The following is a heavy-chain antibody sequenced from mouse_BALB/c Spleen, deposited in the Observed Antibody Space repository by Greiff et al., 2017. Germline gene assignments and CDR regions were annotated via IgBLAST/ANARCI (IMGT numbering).Heavy chain of an antibody. V-gene: IGHV1-62-2*01. Sequence: QVQLKQSGAELVKPGASVKLSCKASGYTFTEYIIHWVKQRSGQGLEWIGWFYPGSGSIKYNEKFKDKATLTADKSSSTVYMELSRLTSEDSAVYFCARHEDRGTAYYGNYGAMDYWGQGTSVTVSS. J-gene: IGHJ4*01. CDR3: ARHEDRGTAYYGNYGAMDY. CDR2: FYPGSGSI. CDR1: GYTFTEYI. D-gene: IGHD2-10*01.